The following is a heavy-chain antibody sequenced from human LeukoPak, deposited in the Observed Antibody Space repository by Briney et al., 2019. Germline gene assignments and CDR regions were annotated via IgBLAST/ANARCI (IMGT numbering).Heavy chain of an antibody. CDR3: ARDIVVVTAIQGRFDY. J-gene: IGHJ4*02. CDR2: INPNSGGT. CDR1: GYTFTDYY. D-gene: IGHD2-21*02. V-gene: IGHV1-2*02. Sequence: GASVKVSCKASGYTFTDYYMHWVRQAPGQGLEWMGWINPNSGGTNYAQKFQGRVTMTRDTSISTAYMELSRLRSDDTAVYYCARDIVVVTAIQGRFDYWGQGTLVTVSS.